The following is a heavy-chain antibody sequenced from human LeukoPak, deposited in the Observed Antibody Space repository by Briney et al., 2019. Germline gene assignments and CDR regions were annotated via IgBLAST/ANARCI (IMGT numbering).Heavy chain of an antibody. CDR1: GYIFTGYY. J-gene: IGHJ4*02. D-gene: IGHD6-19*01. Sequence: GAGVKVSCRASGYIFTGYYMHWVRQAAGRGREGVGWINPNSGRTNYAQRFQDRVTMTRDTSITTAYMELSSLTSDDTAVYYCARGWGSSIWDPVDSWGQGTLVTVSS. V-gene: IGHV1-2*02. CDR2: INPNSGRT. CDR3: ARGWGSSIWDPVDS.